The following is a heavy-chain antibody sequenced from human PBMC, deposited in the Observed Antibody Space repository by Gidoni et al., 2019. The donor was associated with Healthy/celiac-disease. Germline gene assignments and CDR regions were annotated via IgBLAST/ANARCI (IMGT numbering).Heavy chain of an antibody. V-gene: IGHV4-39*01. CDR2: IYYSGST. CDR1: STCGSS. CDR3: ASTVTATISFDY. J-gene: IGHJ4*02. Sequence: STCGSSSCWIRQPPGKGLEWIGSIYYSGSTYYNPSLKSRVTISVDTSKNQFSLKLSSVTAADTAVYYCASTVTATISFDYWGQGTLVTVSS. D-gene: IGHD4-4*01.